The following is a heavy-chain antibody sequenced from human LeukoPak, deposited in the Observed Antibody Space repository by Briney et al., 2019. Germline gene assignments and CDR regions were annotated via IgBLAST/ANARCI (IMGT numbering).Heavy chain of an antibody. J-gene: IGHJ4*02. V-gene: IGHV3-43*02. Sequence: GGSLRLYCAASGFTFDDYAMHWVRQAPGKGLEWVSLISGDGGSTYYADSVKGGFTIFRDNSKNSLYLQMISLRTEDTALYYCAKHPNYYDSSGCYGRFYYWGQGTLVTVSS. CDR2: ISGDGGST. CDR3: AKHPNYYDSSGCYGRFYY. D-gene: IGHD3-22*01. CDR1: GFTFDDYA.